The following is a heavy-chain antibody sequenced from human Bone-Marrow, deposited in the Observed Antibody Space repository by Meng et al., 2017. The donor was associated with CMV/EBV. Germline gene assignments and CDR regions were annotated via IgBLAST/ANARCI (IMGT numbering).Heavy chain of an antibody. CDR3: ARERVDRY. V-gene: IGHV3-21*01. CDR1: GFTFSSYS. D-gene: IGHD2-2*01. J-gene: IGHJ4*02. Sequence: GESLKISCAASGFTFSSYSMNWVRQAPGKGLEWVSSISSSSSYIYYADSVKGRFTISRDNAKNSLYLQMNSLRAEDTAVYYCARERVDRYWGQGTLVTVSS. CDR2: ISSSSSYI.